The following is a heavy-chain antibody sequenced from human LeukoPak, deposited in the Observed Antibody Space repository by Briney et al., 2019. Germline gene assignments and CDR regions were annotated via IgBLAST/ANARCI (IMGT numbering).Heavy chain of an antibody. CDR3: ARDSTQAAAGTFYFDY. Sequence: SETLSLTCTVSGGSISSYDWSWIRQPAGKGLEWIGRICTSGSTNYNPSLKSRVTMSVDTSKNQFSLKLSSVTAADTAVYYCARDSTQAAAGTFYFDYWGQGTLVTVSS. D-gene: IGHD6-13*01. CDR2: ICTSGST. CDR1: GGSISSYD. V-gene: IGHV4-4*07. J-gene: IGHJ4*02.